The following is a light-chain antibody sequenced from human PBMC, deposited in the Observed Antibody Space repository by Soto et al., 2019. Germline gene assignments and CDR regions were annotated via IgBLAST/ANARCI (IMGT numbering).Light chain of an antibody. CDR1: QSLSSTY. Sequence: EIVLTQSPGTLSLSPGERATLSCRASQSLSSTYLAWYQQKPGQAPRLLIYGASSRATGNPDRFIGSGSATHFTLTISRLETEDFAVYHCQQYGNSPPTFGGGTKVEI. CDR3: QQYGNSPPT. CDR2: GAS. J-gene: IGKJ4*01. V-gene: IGKV3-20*01.